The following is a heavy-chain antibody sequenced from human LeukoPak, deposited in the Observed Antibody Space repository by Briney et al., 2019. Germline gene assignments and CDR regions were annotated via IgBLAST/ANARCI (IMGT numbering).Heavy chain of an antibody. J-gene: IGHJ4*02. Sequence: GASVTVSCKASGGTFSSYAISWVRQAPGQGLEWMGRIIPILGIANYAQKFQGRVTITADKSTSTAYMELSSLRSEDTAVYYCARDWSSSPRGWGQGTLVTVSS. V-gene: IGHV1-69*04. CDR1: GGTFSSYA. CDR2: IIPILGIA. D-gene: IGHD6-13*01. CDR3: ARDWSSSPRG.